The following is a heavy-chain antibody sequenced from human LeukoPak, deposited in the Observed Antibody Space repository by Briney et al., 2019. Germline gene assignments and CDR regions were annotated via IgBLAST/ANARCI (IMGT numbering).Heavy chain of an antibody. CDR3: ARDGMITAYAFDI. CDR1: EFIFSSLS. J-gene: IGHJ3*02. V-gene: IGHV3-21*01. CDR2: INSSGDYT. Sequence: GGSLSLSCAASEFIFSSLSTNWVRQAPGKGLEWVSTINSSGDYTCYAASVKGRFTISRDNAKNSLYLQMNRRRAEDTAVYDCARDGMITAYAFDIWGQGTMVTVSS. D-gene: IGHD3-16*01.